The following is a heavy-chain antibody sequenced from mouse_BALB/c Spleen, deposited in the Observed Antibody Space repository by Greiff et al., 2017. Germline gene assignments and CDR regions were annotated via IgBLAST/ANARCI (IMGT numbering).Heavy chain of an antibody. D-gene: IGHD1-2*01. CDR3: ARGTANYAMDY. Sequence: QVQLQQPGAELARPGASVKMSCKASGYTFTSYTMHWVKQRPGQGLEWIGYINPSSGYTNYNQKFKDKATLTADKSSSTAYMQLSSLTSEDSAVYYCARGTANYAMDYWGQGTSVTVSS. CDR2: INPSSGYT. V-gene: IGHV1-4*01. CDR1: GYTFTSYT. J-gene: IGHJ4*01.